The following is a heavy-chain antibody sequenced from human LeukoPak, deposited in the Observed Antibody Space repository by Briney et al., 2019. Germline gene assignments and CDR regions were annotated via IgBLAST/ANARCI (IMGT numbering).Heavy chain of an antibody. D-gene: IGHD3-22*01. CDR1: KFTFSSYA. CDR3: AKANDSSGYYGAPLDV. CDR2: ISASGGTT. V-gene: IGHV3-23*01. J-gene: IGHJ6*04. Sequence: GGSLRLSCAASKFTFSSYAMNWVRQAPGKGLEWVSAISASGGTTYYADSVKGRFTISRDNSKNTLYLQMNSLRAGDTAIYYCAKANDSSGYYGAPLDVWGKGTTVTVSS.